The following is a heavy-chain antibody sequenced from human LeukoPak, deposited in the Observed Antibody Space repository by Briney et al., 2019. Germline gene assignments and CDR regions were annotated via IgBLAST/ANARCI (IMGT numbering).Heavy chain of an antibody. V-gene: IGHV3-7*03. D-gene: IGHD6-19*01. Sequence: GGSLRLSCAASGFTFSSYWMSWVRQAPGKGLEWVANIKQDGSEKYYVDSVKGRFTISRDNAKNSLYLQMSSLRAEDTAVYSCARAGLAVAGRGSTYSFDQWGQGTLVTVSS. CDR2: IKQDGSEK. J-gene: IGHJ4*02. CDR3: ARAGLAVAGRGSTYSFDQ. CDR1: GFTFSSYW.